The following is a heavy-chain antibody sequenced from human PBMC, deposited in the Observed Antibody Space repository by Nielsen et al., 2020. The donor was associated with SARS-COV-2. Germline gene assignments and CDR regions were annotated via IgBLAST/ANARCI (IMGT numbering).Heavy chain of an antibody. CDR2: IYYSGSS. CDR3: ARVALGSTNGMDV. V-gene: IGHV4-31*03. CDR1: GGSISSGGYF. D-gene: IGHD2-15*01. J-gene: IGHJ6*02. Sequence: SETLSLTCTVSGGSISSGGYFWSWIRQHPGKGLEWIGYIYYSGSSYYNPSLKSRVTTSVDTSKKQFSLKLSSVTAAHTAVYYCARVALGSTNGMDVWGQGTTVTVSS.